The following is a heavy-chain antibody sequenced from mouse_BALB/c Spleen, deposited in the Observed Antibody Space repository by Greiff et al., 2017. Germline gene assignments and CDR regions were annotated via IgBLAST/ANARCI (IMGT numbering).Heavy chain of an antibody. J-gene: IGHJ3*01. CDR3: ARDGYYSWFAY. Sequence: LQQPGSELVRPGASVKLSCKASGYTFTSYWMHWVKQRPGQGLEWIGNIYPGSGSTNYDEKFKSKATLTADTSSSTAYMELSSLTSEDSAVYYCARDGYYSWFAYWGQGTLVTVSA. CDR1: GYTFTSYW. D-gene: IGHD2-3*01. CDR2: IYPGSGST. V-gene: IGHV1S22*01.